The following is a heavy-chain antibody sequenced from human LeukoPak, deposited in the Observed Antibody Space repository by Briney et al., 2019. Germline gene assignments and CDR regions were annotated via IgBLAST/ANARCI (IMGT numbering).Heavy chain of an antibody. D-gene: IGHD6-13*01. CDR2: IYYSGST. V-gene: IGHV4-39*07. Sequence: SETLSLTCTVSGGSISSSSYYWGWIRQPPGKGLEWIGSIYYSGSTYYNPSLKSRVTISVDTSKNQFSLKLSSVTAADTAVYYCARDLGSSWYGGNWFDPWGQGTLVTVSS. CDR3: ARDLGSSWYGGNWFDP. CDR1: GGSISSSSYY. J-gene: IGHJ5*02.